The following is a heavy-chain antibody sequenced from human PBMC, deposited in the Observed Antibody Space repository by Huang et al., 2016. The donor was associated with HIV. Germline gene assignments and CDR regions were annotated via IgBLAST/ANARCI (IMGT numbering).Heavy chain of an antibody. CDR2: IKTKEDGGTT. CDR1: GFTFKDSW. J-gene: IGHJ4*02. Sequence: EVQLVESGGGLVKPGGSLRLSCAASGFTFKDSWMSWVRQTPGKGREGVGLIKTKEDGGTTDYAAPVKGRFSMSRDDSKNTFYLQMNSLKSEDTAVYYCTTWARTSAGGNWGQGTLVSVSS. D-gene: IGHD6-25*01. V-gene: IGHV3-15*01. CDR3: TTWARTSAGGN.